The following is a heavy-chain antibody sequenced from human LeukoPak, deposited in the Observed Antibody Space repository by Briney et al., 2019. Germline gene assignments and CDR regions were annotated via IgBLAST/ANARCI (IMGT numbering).Heavy chain of an antibody. Sequence: SETLSLTCTVSGASISSYYWSWIRQPAGKGLEWIGRIYSVGSTNYNPSLKGRVTMSIDTSSNQFSLRLSSVTAADTAVYYCVRDPGNWYFDLGGRGTLVTVSS. CDR3: VRDPGNWYFDL. J-gene: IGHJ2*01. V-gene: IGHV4-4*07. CDR2: IYSVGST. CDR1: GASISSYY.